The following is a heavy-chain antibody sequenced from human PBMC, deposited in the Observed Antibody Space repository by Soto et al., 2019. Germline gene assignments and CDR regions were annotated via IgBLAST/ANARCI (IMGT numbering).Heavy chain of an antibody. CDR3: ARVELGYCSGGSCYQLGY. CDR2: INPNSGGT. CDR1: GYTFTGYY. V-gene: IGHV1-2*04. D-gene: IGHD2-15*01. Sequence: WASVKVSCKASGYTFTGYYMHWVRQAPGQGLEWMGWINPNSGGTNYAQKFQGWVTMTRDTSISTAYMELSRLRSDDTAVYYCARVELGYCSGGSCYQLGYWGQGTLVTVSS. J-gene: IGHJ4*02.